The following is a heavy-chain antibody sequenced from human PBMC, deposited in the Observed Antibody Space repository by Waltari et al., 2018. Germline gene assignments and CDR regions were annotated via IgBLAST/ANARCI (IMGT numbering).Heavy chain of an antibody. CDR1: GDSISSHY. J-gene: IGHJ5*02. Sequence: QVQLQESGPGLVKPSETLSLTCTVSGDSISSHYWSWIRPPAGKGLEWIGRIYISGSTNYNPSLQSRVTMSVDTSKNQFSLKLSSVTAADTAVYYCARNWYSSGWYWFDPWGQGTVVTVSS. CDR3: ARNWYSSGWYWFDP. V-gene: IGHV4-4*07. CDR2: IYISGST. D-gene: IGHD6-19*01.